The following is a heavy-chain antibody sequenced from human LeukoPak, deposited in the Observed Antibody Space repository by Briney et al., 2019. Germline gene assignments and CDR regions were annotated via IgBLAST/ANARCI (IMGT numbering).Heavy chain of an antibody. V-gene: IGHV3-7*01. CDR2: IKADASEE. CDR1: GFTFDRFW. CDR3: ARQPQHEAYFDY. Sequence: GGSLRLSCVASGFTFDRFWMSWVRQAPGKGLEWVAIIKADASEEKYLDSVKGRFKICRDNAEDSLFLQMNSLRAEDTAVYYCARQPQHEAYFDYWGQGALVTVSS. J-gene: IGHJ4*02.